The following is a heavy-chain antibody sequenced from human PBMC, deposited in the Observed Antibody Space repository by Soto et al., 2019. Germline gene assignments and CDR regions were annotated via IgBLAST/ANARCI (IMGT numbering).Heavy chain of an antibody. V-gene: IGHV3-21*06. D-gene: IGHD3-10*01. CDR3: ARDPLWFGEIGYFDY. J-gene: IGHJ4*02. Sequence: PGGSLRLSCAASGFTFSSHAMNWVRQAPVKGLEWISSIDSSSSFIYDADSVKGRFTISRDNAKNSVFLHMSSLRADDTAVYYCARDPLWFGEIGYFDYWGQGALVTVSS. CDR1: GFTFSSHA. CDR2: IDSSSSFI.